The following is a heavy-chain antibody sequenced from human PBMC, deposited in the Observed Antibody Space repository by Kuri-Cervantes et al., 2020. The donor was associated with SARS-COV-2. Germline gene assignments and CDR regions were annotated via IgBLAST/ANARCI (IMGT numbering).Heavy chain of an antibody. D-gene: IGHD6-19*01. J-gene: IGHJ1*01. CDR2: ISSGGGST. CDR3: AKDESAITVVSNAYFQH. V-gene: IGHV3-23*01. CDR1: GFTFAGFA. Sequence: GESLKISCAASGFTFAGFAMTWVRQAPGKGLEWVSSISSGGGSTFYADSVKGRFTISRDNSKNTLYLQMNSLRAEDTAVYYRAKDESAITVVSNAYFQHWGQGTLVTVSS.